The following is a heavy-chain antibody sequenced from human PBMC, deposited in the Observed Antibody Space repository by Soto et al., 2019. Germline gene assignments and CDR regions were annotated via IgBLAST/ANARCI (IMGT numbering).Heavy chain of an antibody. CDR1: GYKFTTYG. J-gene: IGHJ6*02. CDR3: ARGLGTNGLDV. V-gene: IGHV1-18*04. D-gene: IGHD7-27*01. CDR2: ISTYNGNT. Sequence: QDQLMQSGAEVKQPGASVKVSCKASGYKFTTYGITWVRQAPGQGLEWLGGISTYNGNTDYAQNRQDRVTMTTETSTTTAYLGVRSLTSDDTAVYFSARGLGTNGLDVWGQGTKVTV.